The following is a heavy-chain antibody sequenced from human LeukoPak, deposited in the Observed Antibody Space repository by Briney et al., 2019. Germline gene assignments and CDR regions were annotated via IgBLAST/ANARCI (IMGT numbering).Heavy chain of an antibody. CDR3: ARDVAGSAFDI. D-gene: IGHD6-19*01. V-gene: IGHV4-34*01. J-gene: IGHJ3*02. CDR2: INHSGST. Sequence: PSETLSPTCAVYGGSFSGYYWSWIRQPPGKGLEWIGEINHSGSTNYNPSLKSRVTISVDTSKNQFSLKLSSVTAADTAVYYCARDVAGSAFDIWGQGTMVTVSS. CDR1: GGSFSGYY.